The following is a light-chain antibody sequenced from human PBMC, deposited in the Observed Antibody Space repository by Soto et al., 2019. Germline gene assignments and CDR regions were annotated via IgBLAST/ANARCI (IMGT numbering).Light chain of an antibody. CDR3: QQVNYYPFT. V-gene: IGKV1-9*01. Sequence: DIHLTQSPSLLSASVGDRVTITCRASQGISQYVAWYQQKPGKAPKLLIYAAVVLHGGIPSRFSGSGSATEFILTISGLQPEDLATYYCQQVNYYPFTFGGGTKVDIK. CDR1: QGISQY. CDR2: AAV. J-gene: IGKJ4*01.